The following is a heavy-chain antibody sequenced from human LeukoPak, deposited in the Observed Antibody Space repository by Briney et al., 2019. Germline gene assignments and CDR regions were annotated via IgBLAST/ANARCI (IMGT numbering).Heavy chain of an antibody. CDR3: ARDARRTFDI. V-gene: IGHV3-33*01. J-gene: IGHJ3*02. Sequence: GGSLRLSCAASGFTFRNHAINWVRQAPGKGLEWLAVIWYDGSQRYYADSVKGRFTISRDNPRDTAYLQMNSLRVEDTAVYFCARDARRTFDIWGQGTMVTVSS. CDR1: GFTFRNHA. CDR2: IWYDGSQR.